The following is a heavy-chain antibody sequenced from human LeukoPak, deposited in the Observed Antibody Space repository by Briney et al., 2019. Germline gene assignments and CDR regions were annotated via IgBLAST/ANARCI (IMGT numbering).Heavy chain of an antibody. V-gene: IGHV4-34*01. CDR1: GGSFSGYY. CDR3: VRTGDVVVVAAKPNYYFDY. D-gene: IGHD2-15*01. CDR2: INHSGST. J-gene: IGHJ4*02. Sequence: SETLSLTCAVYGGSFSGYYWSWIRQPPGKGLEWIGEINHSGSTNYNPSLKSRVTISVDTSKNQFSLKLSSVTAADTAVYYCVRTGDVVVVAAKPNYYFDYWGQGTLVTVSS.